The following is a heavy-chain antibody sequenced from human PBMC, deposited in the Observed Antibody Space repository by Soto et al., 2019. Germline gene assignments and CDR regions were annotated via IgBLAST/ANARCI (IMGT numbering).Heavy chain of an antibody. CDR2: IWYDGSNK. D-gene: IGHD6-19*01. Sequence: PGGSLRLSCAASGFTFSSYGMHWVRQAPGKGLEWVAVIWYDGSNKYYADSVKGRFTISRDNSKNMLYLQMNSLRAEDTAVYYCARDPADRSGWYDYWGQGTLVTVSS. CDR3: ARDPADRSGWYDY. V-gene: IGHV3-33*01. J-gene: IGHJ4*02. CDR1: GFTFSSYG.